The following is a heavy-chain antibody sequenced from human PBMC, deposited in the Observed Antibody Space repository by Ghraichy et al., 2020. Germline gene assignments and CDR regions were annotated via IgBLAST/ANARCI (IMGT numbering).Heavy chain of an antibody. Sequence: SETLSLTCTVSGGSISSYYWSWIRQPPGKGLEWIGYIYYSGSTNYNPSLKSRVTISVDTSKNQFSLKLSSVTAADTAVYYCARLSKHNIAVADPYYYYGMDVWGQGTTVTVSS. CDR1: GGSISSYY. D-gene: IGHD6-19*01. J-gene: IGHJ6*02. CDR2: IYYSGST. V-gene: IGHV4-59*08. CDR3: ARLSKHNIAVADPYYYYGMDV.